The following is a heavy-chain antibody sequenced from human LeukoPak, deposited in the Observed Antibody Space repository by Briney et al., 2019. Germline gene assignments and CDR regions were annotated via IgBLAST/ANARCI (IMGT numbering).Heavy chain of an antibody. CDR1: GFTFTKFA. V-gene: IGHV3-23*01. CDR2: IGGLGHST. CDR3: ARDFMVRGVPFDY. J-gene: IGHJ4*02. D-gene: IGHD3-10*01. Sequence: GGSLRLSCAASGFTFTKFAMTWVRQAPGKGLEWVSTIGGLGHSTNYADSVKGRFTISRDNSKNTLYLQMNSLRAEDTAVYYCARDFMVRGVPFDYWGRGTLVTVSS.